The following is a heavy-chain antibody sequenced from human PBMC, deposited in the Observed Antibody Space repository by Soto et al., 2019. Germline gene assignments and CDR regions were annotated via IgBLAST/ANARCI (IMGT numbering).Heavy chain of an antibody. Sequence: QVQLVESGGGVVQPGRSLRLSCAASGFTFSSYAMHWVRQAPGKGLEWVAVISYDGSNKYYADSVKGRFTISRDNSKNTLYLQMNSLRAEDTAVYYCARGEYSSSWYYYGMDVWGQGTTVTVSS. CDR3: ARGEYSSSWYYYGMDV. CDR1: GFTFSSYA. J-gene: IGHJ6*02. CDR2: ISYDGSNK. V-gene: IGHV3-30-3*01. D-gene: IGHD6-13*01.